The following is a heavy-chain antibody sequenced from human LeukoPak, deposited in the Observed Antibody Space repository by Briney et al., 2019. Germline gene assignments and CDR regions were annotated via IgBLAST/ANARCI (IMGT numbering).Heavy chain of an antibody. Sequence: SETLSLTCTVSGGSISNYYWSWIRQPPGKGLEWIGYIYHSGNTNYNPSLKSRVTMSVDTSKNQFSLKLTSVTAADTAVYYCARGVVVAPSYWYFDLWGRGTLVTVSS. CDR3: ARGVVVAPSYWYFDL. J-gene: IGHJ2*01. CDR1: GGSISNYY. D-gene: IGHD2-2*01. CDR2: IYHSGNT. V-gene: IGHV4-59*01.